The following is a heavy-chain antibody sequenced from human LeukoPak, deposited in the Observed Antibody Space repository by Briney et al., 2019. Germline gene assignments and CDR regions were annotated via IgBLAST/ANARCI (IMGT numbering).Heavy chain of an antibody. CDR3: AKGLPIDYFDY. V-gene: IGHV3-23*01. D-gene: IGHD3-16*01. Sequence: GGSLRLSCAASGFTFSNAWMSWVRQAPGKGLEWVSAISGSGGSTYYADSVKGRFTISRDNSKNTLYLQMNSLRAEDTAVYYCAKGLPIDYFDYWGQGTLVTVSS. J-gene: IGHJ4*02. CDR2: ISGSGGST. CDR1: GFTFSNAW.